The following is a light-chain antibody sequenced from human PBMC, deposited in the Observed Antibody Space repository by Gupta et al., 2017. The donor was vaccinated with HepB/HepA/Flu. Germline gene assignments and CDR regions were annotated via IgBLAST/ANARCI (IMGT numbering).Light chain of an antibody. V-gene: IGKV1-5*03. CDR3: QQYKAYPWT. CDR2: KAS. J-gene: IGKJ1*01. Sequence: DIQITQSLSPLSASVGYSFTITSPASQSINKRTAWCQQKPGNAPRLLISKASTLQDGVPSKFSGSGSGTEFTLTINSLQPDDFATYYCQQYKAYPWTFGQGTKVETK. CDR1: QSINKR.